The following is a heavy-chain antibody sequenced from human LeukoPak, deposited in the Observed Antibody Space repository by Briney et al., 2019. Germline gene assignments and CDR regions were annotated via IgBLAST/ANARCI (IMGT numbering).Heavy chain of an antibody. Sequence: GGSLRLSCAASGFTFSSYWMHWVRQAPGKGLVWVSRINSDGSSTSYADSVEGRFTISRDNAKNTLYLQMNSLRAEDTAVYYCARVRTNYYDSRDAFDIWGQGTMVTVSS. V-gene: IGHV3-74*01. J-gene: IGHJ3*02. CDR3: ARVRTNYYDSRDAFDI. CDR1: GFTFSSYW. CDR2: INSDGSST. D-gene: IGHD3-22*01.